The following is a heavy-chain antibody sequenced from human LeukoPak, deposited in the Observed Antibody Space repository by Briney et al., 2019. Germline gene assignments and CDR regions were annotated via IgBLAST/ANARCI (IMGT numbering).Heavy chain of an antibody. D-gene: IGHD3-22*01. J-gene: IGHJ4*02. Sequence: SGGSLRLSCAASGFTFSSYSVNWVRQAQGKGLEWVSSISSSSSYIYYADSVKGRFTISRDNAKNSLYLQMNSLRAEDTAVYYCARDLIRYYYDSSAYYFDYWGQGTLVTVSS. CDR3: ARDLIRYYYDSSAYYFDY. V-gene: IGHV3-21*01. CDR1: GFTFSSYS. CDR2: ISSSSSYI.